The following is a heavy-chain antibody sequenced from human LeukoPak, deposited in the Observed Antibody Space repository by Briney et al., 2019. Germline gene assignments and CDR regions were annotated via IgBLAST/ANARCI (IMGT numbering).Heavy chain of an antibody. V-gene: IGHV4-39*07. J-gene: IGHJ4*02. CDR3: ARLLVGATWVDY. Sequence: SETLSLTCTVSGGSVSSSNYYWAWIRQPPGKGLEWIANIFYTGNTYYYPSPKSRVTISVDTSKNQFSLKLSSVTAADTAVYYCARLLVGATWVDYWGQGTLVTVSS. CDR2: IFYTGNT. D-gene: IGHD1-26*01. CDR1: GGSVSSSNYY.